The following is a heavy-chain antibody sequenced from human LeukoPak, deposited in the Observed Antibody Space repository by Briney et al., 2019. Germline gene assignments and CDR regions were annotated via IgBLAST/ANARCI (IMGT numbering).Heavy chain of an antibody. D-gene: IGHD6-13*01. CDR3: AKGAAAGQVDWFDP. V-gene: IGHV3-23*01. J-gene: IGHJ5*02. CDR1: GFTFSSYA. CDR2: VSGSGGGT. Sequence: GGSLRLSCAASGFTFSSYAMMWVRQAPGKGLESVSTVSGSGGGTYYADSVKGRFTISRDNSKNTLYLQMSSLRGEDTAVYYCAKGAAAGQVDWFDPWGQGTLVTVSS.